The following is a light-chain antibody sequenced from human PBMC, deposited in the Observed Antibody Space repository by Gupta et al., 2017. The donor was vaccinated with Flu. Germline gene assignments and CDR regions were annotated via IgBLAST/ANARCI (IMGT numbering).Light chain of an antibody. V-gene: IGLV2-8*01. CDR1: SSDVGGYNY. Sequence: QSALTQPPSASGSPGQSVTISCTGTSSDVGGYNYVSWYQQHPRQAPKLMIYEVSNRPSGVPASFSGSKSAHTASLTVSGLQAEDEADYYCRSYAGSNNLGVFGGGTKLTVL. J-gene: IGLJ3*02. CDR3: RSYAGSNNLGV. CDR2: EVS.